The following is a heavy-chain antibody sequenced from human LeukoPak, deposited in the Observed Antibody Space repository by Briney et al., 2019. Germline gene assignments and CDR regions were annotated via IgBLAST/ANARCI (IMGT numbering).Heavy chain of an antibody. D-gene: IGHD2-2*01. V-gene: IGHV3-33*01. Sequence: HPGRSLRLSCAASGFTFSSYGMHWVRQAPGKGLEWVAVIWYDGSNKYYADSVKGRFTISRDNSKNTLYLQMNSLRAEDTAVYYCARAYCSSTSCYAFNYYYYGMDVWGQGTTATVSS. CDR1: GFTFSSYG. CDR3: ARAYCSSTSCYAFNYYYYGMDV. CDR2: IWYDGSNK. J-gene: IGHJ6*02.